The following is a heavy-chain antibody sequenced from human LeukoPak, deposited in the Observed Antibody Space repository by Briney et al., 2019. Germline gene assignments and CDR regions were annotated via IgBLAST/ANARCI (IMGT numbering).Heavy chain of an antibody. D-gene: IGHD1-26*01. CDR2: IYYSGST. CDR3: ARQGGSYFNFDY. CDR1: GGSLSSYY. J-gene: IGHJ4*02. Sequence: SETLSLTCAVYGGSLSSYYWSWIRQPPGKGLEWIGYIYYSGSTNYNPSLKSRVTISVDTSKNQFSLKLSSVTAADTAVYYCARQGGSYFNFDYWGQGTLVTVSS. V-gene: IGHV4-59*08.